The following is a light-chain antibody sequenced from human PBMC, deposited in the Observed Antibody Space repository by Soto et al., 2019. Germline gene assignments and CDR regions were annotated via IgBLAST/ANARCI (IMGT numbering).Light chain of an antibody. CDR3: CSYAGSSALL. Sequence: QSALAQPASVSGSPGQSITISCTGISTDVGSHDLVSWYKHPPGKAPKLIIYEGSKRPSGVSNRFSGSKSGNTASLTISWLQAEHEADYYCCSYAGSSALLFGGGTKLTVL. CDR1: STDVGSHDL. CDR2: EGS. J-gene: IGLJ2*01. V-gene: IGLV2-23*01.